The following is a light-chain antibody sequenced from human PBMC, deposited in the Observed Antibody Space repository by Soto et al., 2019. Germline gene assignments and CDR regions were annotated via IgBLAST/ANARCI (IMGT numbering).Light chain of an antibody. CDR3: QQYGSSPWT. V-gene: IGKV3-20*01. J-gene: IGKJ1*01. Sequence: EIVLTQSPGTLSLSPGERATLSCRASQSVSSNYLAWYQQKPGQAPRPLIYGASSRATGIPDRFSGSGAGTDFTLTISRLEPEDCAVYYCQQYGSSPWTFGKGTKVEIK. CDR1: QSVSSNY. CDR2: GAS.